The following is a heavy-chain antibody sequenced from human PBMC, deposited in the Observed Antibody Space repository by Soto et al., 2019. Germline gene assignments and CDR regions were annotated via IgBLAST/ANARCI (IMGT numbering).Heavy chain of an antibody. V-gene: IGHV2-5*02. J-gene: IGHJ5*02. CDR2: IYWDDDK. Sequence: QITLKESGPTLVKPTQTLTLTCTFSGFSLSTSGVGVGWIRQPPGKALEWLALIYWDDDKRYSPSLKSRLTITKDTHKNQVVLTMTNMDPVNTDTYYCAQFVYGASVYNWFDPWGQGTLVTVSS. CDR3: AQFVYGASVYNWFDP. D-gene: IGHD4-17*01. CDR1: GFSLSTSGVG.